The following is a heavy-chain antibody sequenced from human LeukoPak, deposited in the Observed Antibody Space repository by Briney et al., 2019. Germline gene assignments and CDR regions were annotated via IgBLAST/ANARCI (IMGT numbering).Heavy chain of an antibody. Sequence: PSETLSLTCTVSGGSISSGSYYWSWIRQPAGKGLEWIGRIYTSGSTNYNPSLKSRVTMSVDTSKNQFSLKLSSVTAADTAVYYCARVRGYSYGLYDYWGQGTLVTVSS. CDR1: GGSISSGSYY. D-gene: IGHD5-18*01. J-gene: IGHJ4*02. CDR3: ARVRGYSYGLYDY. V-gene: IGHV4-61*02. CDR2: IYTSGST.